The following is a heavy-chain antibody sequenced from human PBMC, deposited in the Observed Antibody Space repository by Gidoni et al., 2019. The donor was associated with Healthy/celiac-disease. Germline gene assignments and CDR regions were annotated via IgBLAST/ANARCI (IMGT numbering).Heavy chain of an antibody. D-gene: IGHD3-9*01. V-gene: IGHV1-69*06. CDR3: ARGVGVVDWYYFDY. CDR1: GGTFSSYA. CDR2: IIPIFGTA. Sequence: QVQLVQSGAEVKKPGSSVKVSCKASGGTFSSYAISWVLQAPGQGLEWMGGIIPIFGTANDEQKFQGRVTITADKSTSTAYMELSSLRSEDTAVYYCARGVGVVDWYYFDYWGQGTLVTVSS. J-gene: IGHJ4*02.